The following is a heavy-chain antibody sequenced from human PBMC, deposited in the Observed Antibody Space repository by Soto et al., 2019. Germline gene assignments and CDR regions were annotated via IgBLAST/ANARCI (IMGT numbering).Heavy chain of an antibody. CDR3: ASGADTAMVIPFDY. D-gene: IGHD5-18*01. J-gene: IGHJ4*02. V-gene: IGHV3-30-3*01. Sequence: GGSLRLSCAASGFTFSSYAMHWVRQAPGKGLEWVAVISYDGSNKYYADSVKGRFTISRDNSKNTLYLQMNSLRAEDTAVYYCASGADTAMVIPFDYWGQGTLVTVSS. CDR2: ISYDGSNK. CDR1: GFTFSSYA.